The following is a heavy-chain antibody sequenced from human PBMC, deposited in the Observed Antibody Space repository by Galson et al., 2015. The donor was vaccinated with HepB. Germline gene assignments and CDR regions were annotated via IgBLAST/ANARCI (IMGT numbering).Heavy chain of an antibody. J-gene: IGHJ4*02. V-gene: IGHV3-23*01. D-gene: IGHD6-6*01. Sequence: SLRLSCAASGFTFSSSPMSWVRQAPGKGLEWVAAISGPGDSTYYADSVRGRFTISRDNSKNTLYLLMNSLRVEDTAVYYCVRNPPGYSSSSVNFDYWGQGTRVTVSS. CDR2: ISGPGDST. CDR3: VRNPPGYSSSSVNFDY. CDR1: GFTFSSSP.